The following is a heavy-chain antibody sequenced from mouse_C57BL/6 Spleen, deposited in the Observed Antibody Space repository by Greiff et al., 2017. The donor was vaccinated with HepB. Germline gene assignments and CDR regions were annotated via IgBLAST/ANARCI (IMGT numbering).Heavy chain of an antibody. V-gene: IGHV5-4*01. CDR2: ISDGGSYT. J-gene: IGHJ3*01. CDR1: GFTFSSYA. CDR3: ARDRQLRLPFAY. D-gene: IGHD3-2*02. Sequence: EVNVVESGGGLVKPGGSLKLSCAASGFTFSSYAMSWVRQTPEKRLEWVATISDGGSYTYYPDNVKGRFTISRDNAKNNLYLQMSHLKSEDTAMYYCARDRQLRLPFAYWGQGTLVTVSA.